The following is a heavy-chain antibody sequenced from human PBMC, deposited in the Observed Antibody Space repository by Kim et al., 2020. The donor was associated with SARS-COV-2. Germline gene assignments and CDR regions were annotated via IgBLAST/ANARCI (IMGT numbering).Heavy chain of an antibody. V-gene: IGHV1-18*04. Sequence: ASVKVSCKASGYTVTSYGISWVRQAPGQGLEWRGWISAYNGNTNYAQKLQGRVTMTTDTSTSTAYMELRSLSTDDTAVYYCARGLAVWFGEPIYGMDVWGQGTKVT. CDR2: ISAYNGNT. J-gene: IGHJ6*02. CDR1: GYTVTSYG. D-gene: IGHD3-10*01. CDR3: ARGLAVWFGEPIYGMDV.